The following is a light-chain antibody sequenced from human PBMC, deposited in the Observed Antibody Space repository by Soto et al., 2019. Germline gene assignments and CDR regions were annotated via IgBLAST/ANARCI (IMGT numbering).Light chain of an antibody. CDR3: CSYAGSSYV. V-gene: IGLV2-23*01. J-gene: IGLJ1*01. CDR2: EGS. CDR1: SSDVGSYNL. Sequence: QSVLXQPASVSGSRGQSITISCTGTSSDVGSYNLVSWYQQHPGKAPKLMIYEGSKRPSGVSNRFSGSKSGNTASLTISGLQAEDEADYYCCSYAGSSYVFGTGPKVTVL.